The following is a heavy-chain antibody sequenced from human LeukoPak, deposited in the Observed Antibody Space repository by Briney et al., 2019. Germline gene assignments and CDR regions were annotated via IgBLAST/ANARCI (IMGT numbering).Heavy chain of an antibody. CDR1: GFSFTNHW. J-gene: IGHJ4*02. Sequence: GSLRLSCAASGFSFTNHWMTWVRQAPGKGLEWVASINWDGSDKYYVDAVKGRFTISRDNAKNSLFLQMNSLRAEDTAVYYCVRNGGSLDYWGQGTLVTVSS. CDR3: VRNGGSLDY. V-gene: IGHV3-7*01. CDR2: INWDGSDK. D-gene: IGHD2-15*01.